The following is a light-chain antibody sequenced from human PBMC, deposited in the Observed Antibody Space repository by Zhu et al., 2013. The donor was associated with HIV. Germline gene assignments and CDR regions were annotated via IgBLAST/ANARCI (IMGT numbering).Light chain of an antibody. Sequence: QSALTQPPSVSGSPGQSVTISCTGTSSDVGSYNRVSWYQQPPGTAPKLLIHEVSNRPSGVPDRFSGSKSGNTASLTISGLQAEDEADYYCSSYTSSSTVVYGGGTKVTVL. V-gene: IGLV2-18*02. CDR2: EVS. CDR1: SSDVGSYNR. CDR3: SSYTSSSTVV. J-gene: IGLJ2*01.